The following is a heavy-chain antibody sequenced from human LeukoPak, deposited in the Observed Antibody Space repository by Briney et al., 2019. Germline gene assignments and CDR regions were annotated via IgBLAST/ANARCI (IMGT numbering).Heavy chain of an antibody. CDR1: GFTFSSYG. CDR3: AKQDIVAVAVQFDY. J-gene: IGHJ4*02. D-gene: IGHD2-15*01. CDR2: IWYDGSNK. Sequence: GGSLRLSCAASGFTFSSYGMHWFRQAPAKGLEWVAVIWYDGSNKYYADSVKGRFTISRDNSKNTLYLQMNSLRAEDTAVYYCAKQDIVAVAVQFDYWGQGTLVTVSS. V-gene: IGHV3-33*06.